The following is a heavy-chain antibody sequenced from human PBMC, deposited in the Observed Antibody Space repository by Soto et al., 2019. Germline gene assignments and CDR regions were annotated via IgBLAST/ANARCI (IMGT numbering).Heavy chain of an antibody. V-gene: IGHV3-33*01. Sequence: GGSLRLSCAASGFTFSSYGMHWVRQAPGKGLEWVAVIWYDGSNKYYADSVKGRFTISRDNSKNTLYLQMNSLRAEDTAVYYCARVECSGGSCYSGYWGQRTLVPVSS. CDR1: GFTFSSYG. CDR2: IWYDGSNK. CDR3: ARVECSGGSCYSGY. D-gene: IGHD2-15*01. J-gene: IGHJ4*02.